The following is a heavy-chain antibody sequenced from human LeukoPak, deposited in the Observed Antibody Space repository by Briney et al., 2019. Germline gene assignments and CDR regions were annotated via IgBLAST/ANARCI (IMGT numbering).Heavy chain of an antibody. CDR2: IYYSGST. V-gene: IGHV4-39*01. Sequence: PSETLSLTCTVSGGSISSSSYSWGWIRQPPGKGLEWIGSIYYSGSTYYNPSLKSRVTISVDTSKNQFSLKLSSVTAADTAVYYCARRTIFGVVTARTSYYFDYWGQGTLVTVSS. CDR3: ARRTIFGVVTARTSYYFDY. D-gene: IGHD3-3*01. J-gene: IGHJ4*02. CDR1: GGSISSSSYS.